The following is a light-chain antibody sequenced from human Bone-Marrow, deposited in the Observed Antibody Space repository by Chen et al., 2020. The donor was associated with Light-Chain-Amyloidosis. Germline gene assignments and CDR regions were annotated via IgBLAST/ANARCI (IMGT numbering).Light chain of an antibody. V-gene: IGLV3-21*02. CDR3: QVWDRSSDRPV. CDR1: NIGPTS. J-gene: IGLJ3*02. CDR2: DDS. Sequence: SYVLTQPSSVSVDPGQTATIACGGNNIGPTSVHWYQQTPGQAPLLVVYDDSDRPSGIPERLSGSNSGNTATLTISRVEAGDEADYYCQVWDRSSDRPVFGGGTKLTVL.